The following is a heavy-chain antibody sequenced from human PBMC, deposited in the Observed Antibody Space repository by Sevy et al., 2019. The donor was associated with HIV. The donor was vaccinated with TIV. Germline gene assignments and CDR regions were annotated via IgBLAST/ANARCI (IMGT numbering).Heavy chain of an antibody. CDR2: IWYDGSNK. CDR1: GFTFSSYG. D-gene: IGHD3-10*01. Sequence: GGSLRLSCAASGFTFSSYGMHWVRQTPGKGLEWVAVIWYDGSNKYYAHSVKGRFTISRDNSKNTLYLQMNSLRAEETAVYYCARDKLPPVMVTMVRGALSYYFDYWGQGTLVTVSS. CDR3: ARDKLPPVMVTMVRGALSYYFDY. J-gene: IGHJ4*02. V-gene: IGHV3-33*01.